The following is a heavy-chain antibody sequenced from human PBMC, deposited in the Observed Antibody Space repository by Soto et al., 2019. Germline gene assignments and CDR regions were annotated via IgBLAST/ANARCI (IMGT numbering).Heavy chain of an antibody. CDR2: IWYDGSKK. CDR3: ARGGTVTSYFDY. CDR1: GFTLSTCG. Sequence: QVQLVESGGGVVQLGRSLRPSLPGPGFTLSTCGMHWFLRPPGRGLEWVAVIWYDGSKKSYAESVKGRFTISRDNSKNTLFLQMNSLRSEDTAVYYCARGGTVTSYFDYWGQGTLVTVSS. J-gene: IGHJ4*02. D-gene: IGHD4-17*01. V-gene: IGHV3-33*01.